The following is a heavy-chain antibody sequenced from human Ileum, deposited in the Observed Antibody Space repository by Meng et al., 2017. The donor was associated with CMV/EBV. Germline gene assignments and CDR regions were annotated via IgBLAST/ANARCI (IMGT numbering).Heavy chain of an antibody. V-gene: IGHV3-15*01. Sequence: GKSLKISCAAAGFTFSDAWMSWVRQTPGKGLEWLGRLKSKIDGGTTDYAATVKDRIVISRDDSRNMLYLRLSSLTTEDTAIYCRVTVGPGRRYCFDHWGQGTLVTVSS. CDR2: LKSKIDGGTT. CDR1: GFTFSDAW. J-gene: IGHJ4*02. D-gene: IGHD6-25*01. CDR3: VTVGPGRRYCFDH.